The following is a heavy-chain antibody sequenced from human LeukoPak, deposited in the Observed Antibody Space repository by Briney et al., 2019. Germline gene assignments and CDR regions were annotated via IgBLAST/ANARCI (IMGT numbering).Heavy chain of an antibody. CDR1: GGSISSGGYY. J-gene: IGHJ3*02. CDR2: IYYSGST. V-gene: IGHV4-31*03. CDR3: AREATTATTLGAFDI. Sequence: SQTLSLTCTVSGGSISSGGYYWSWIRQHPGKGLEWIGYIYYSGSTYYNPSLKSRVTILVDTSKNQFSLKLSSVTAADTAVYYCAREATTATTLGAFDIWGQGTMVTVSS. D-gene: IGHD4-17*01.